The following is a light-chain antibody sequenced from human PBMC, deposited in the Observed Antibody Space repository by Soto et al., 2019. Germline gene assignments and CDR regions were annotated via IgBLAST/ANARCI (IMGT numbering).Light chain of an antibody. CDR3: CSYAGSNIWV. V-gene: IGLV2-23*01. J-gene: IGLJ3*02. Sequence: QSVLTQPASVSGSPGQSITISCTGTSSDVGSYNLVSWYQQYSGKAPKLMIYEGSKRPSGVSSRFSGSKSGNTASLTISGLQAEDEADYFCCSYAGSNIWVFGGGTKLTVL. CDR1: SSDVGSYNL. CDR2: EGS.